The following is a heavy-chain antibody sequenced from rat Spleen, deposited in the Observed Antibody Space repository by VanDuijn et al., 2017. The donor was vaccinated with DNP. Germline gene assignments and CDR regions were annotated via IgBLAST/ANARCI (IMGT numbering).Heavy chain of an antibody. V-gene: IGHV3-1*01. CDR2: ISYSGST. CDR1: GYSITSNY. J-gene: IGHJ3*01. Sequence: EVQLQESGPGLVKPSQSLSLTCSVTGYSITSNYWGWIRKFPGNKMEWIGHISYSGSTSYNPSLKSRISITRDTSKNQFFLQLNSVTTEDTATYYCASGFGWFAYWGQGTLVTVSS. D-gene: IGHD4-1*01. CDR3: ASGFGWFAY.